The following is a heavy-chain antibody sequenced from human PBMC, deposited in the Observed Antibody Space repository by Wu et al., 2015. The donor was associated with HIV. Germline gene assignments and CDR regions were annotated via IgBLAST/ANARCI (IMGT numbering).Heavy chain of an antibody. J-gene: IGHJ1*01. CDR1: GYTFTSYY. Sequence: QVQLVQSGAEVKKPGASVKVSCKASGYTFTSYYMHWVRQAPGQGLEWMGIINPSGGSTSYAQKFQGRVTMTRDTSISTAYMELSRLTSDDTAVYYCARGGSSGEYFQHWGQGTLVTVSS. D-gene: IGHD1-26*01. V-gene: IGHV1-46*01. CDR3: ARGGSSGEYFQH. CDR2: INPSGGST.